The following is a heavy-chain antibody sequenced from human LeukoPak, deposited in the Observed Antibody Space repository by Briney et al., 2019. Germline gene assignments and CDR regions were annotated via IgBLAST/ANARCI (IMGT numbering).Heavy chain of an antibody. CDR2: ISWNSGSI. J-gene: IGHJ4*02. D-gene: IGHD3-22*01. Sequence: GGSLRLSCAASGFTFSSSAMSWVRQAPGKGLEWVSGISWNSGSIGYADSVKGRFTISRDNAKNSLYLQMNSLRAEDTALYYCAKAWGYDSSGTFDYWGQGTLVTVSS. CDR3: AKAWGYDSSGTFDY. CDR1: GFTFSSSA. V-gene: IGHV3-9*01.